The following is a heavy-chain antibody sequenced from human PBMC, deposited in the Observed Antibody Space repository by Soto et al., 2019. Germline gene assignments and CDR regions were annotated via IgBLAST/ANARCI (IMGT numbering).Heavy chain of an antibody. CDR3: ATYVVMPALGMGWFDP. J-gene: IGHJ5*02. CDR2: THNSGIT. Sequence: QVQLQESGPGLVKPSQTLSLTCTVSGASISSGDYYWSWIRQSPGKGLEWIGYTHNSGITFYNPSLKSTVTRQVGTSNTQIPRKLPSVTAADTAVYYCATYVVMPALGMGWFDPCGQGTLVTVSS. D-gene: IGHD2-21*02. V-gene: IGHV4-30-4*01. CDR1: GASISSGDYY.